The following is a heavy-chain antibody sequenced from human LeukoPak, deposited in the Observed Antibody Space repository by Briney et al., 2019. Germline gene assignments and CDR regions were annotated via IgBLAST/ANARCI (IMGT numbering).Heavy chain of an antibody. Sequence: GGSLRLSCAASGFSFSSYAMSWVRQAPGRGLEWVSGIIASGAGMSSADSVKGRFTISRDNSKNTLYLQMNSLRAEDTAVYYCAKGRFEYYYYYGMDVWGQGTTVTVSS. CDR1: GFSFSSYA. J-gene: IGHJ6*02. V-gene: IGHV3-23*01. CDR3: AKGRFEYYYYYGMDV. CDR2: IIASGAGM. D-gene: IGHD3-3*01.